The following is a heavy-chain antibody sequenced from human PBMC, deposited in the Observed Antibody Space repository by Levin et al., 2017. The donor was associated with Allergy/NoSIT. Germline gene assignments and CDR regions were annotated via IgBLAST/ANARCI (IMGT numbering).Heavy chain of an antibody. D-gene: IGHD3-10*01. CDR2: IKSKTDGGTP. CDR1: GFTFSNAW. Sequence: GESLKISCAASGFTFSNAWMSWVRQAPGKGLEWVGRIKSKTDGGTPDYAAPVKGRFTISRDDSKNTLYLQMNSLKTEDTAVYYCTSHSWFGETHGNFDYWGQGTLVTVSS. CDR3: TSHSWFGETHGNFDY. J-gene: IGHJ4*02. V-gene: IGHV3-15*01.